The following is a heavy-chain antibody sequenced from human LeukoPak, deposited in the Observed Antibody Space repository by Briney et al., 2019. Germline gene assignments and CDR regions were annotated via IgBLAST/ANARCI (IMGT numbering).Heavy chain of an antibody. Sequence: GGSLRLSCAASGFTFSSYSMNWVRQAPGKGLEWVAVISYDGSNKYYADSVKGRFTISRDNSKNTLYLQMNSLRAEDTAVYYCARGEGKMAAPNDYWGQGTLVTVSS. J-gene: IGHJ4*02. CDR3: ARGEGKMAAPNDY. CDR2: ISYDGSNK. D-gene: IGHD5-24*01. CDR1: GFTFSSYS. V-gene: IGHV3-30*03.